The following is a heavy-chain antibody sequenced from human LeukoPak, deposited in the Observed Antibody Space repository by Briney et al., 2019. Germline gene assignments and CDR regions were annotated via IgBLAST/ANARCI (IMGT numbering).Heavy chain of an antibody. V-gene: IGHV1-2*02. CDR2: INPNSGGT. Sequence: ASVKVSCKASGYTFTGYYMHWVRQDPGQGLEWMGWINPNSGGTNYAQKFQGRVTMTRDTSISTAYMELSRLRSDDTAVYYCARASDYYDSSGYYGYWGQGTLVTVSS. CDR1: GYTFTGYY. CDR3: ARASDYYDSSGYYGY. J-gene: IGHJ4*02. D-gene: IGHD3-22*01.